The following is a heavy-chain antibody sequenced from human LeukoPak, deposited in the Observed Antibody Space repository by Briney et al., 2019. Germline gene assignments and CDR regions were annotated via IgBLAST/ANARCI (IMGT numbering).Heavy chain of an antibody. CDR2: INPIDGSA. CDR3: ARGLSSGYSYGRDGYNCAY. D-gene: IGHD5-18*01. V-gene: IGHV1-46*01. J-gene: IGHJ4*02. CDR1: GYTFTSYY. Sequence: ASVKVSCKASGYTFTSYYMHWVRQAPGHGLEWIGTINPIDGSATYAQKFQGRVTMTRDTSTSTVYMELSSLRSEDTAVYYCARGLSSGYSYGRDGYNCAYWGQGTLVTVSS.